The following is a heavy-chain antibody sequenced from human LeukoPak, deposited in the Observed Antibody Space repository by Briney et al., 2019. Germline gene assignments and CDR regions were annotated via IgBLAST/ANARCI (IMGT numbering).Heavy chain of an antibody. Sequence: GGSLRLSCAASGFSFSDYEMNWVRQAPGKGLEWVSYISSSGFTIYNADSVKGRFTISRDNAKNSLFLQMNSLRADDTAVYYCVREGGNELIDAFDIWGQGTMVTVSS. CDR2: ISSSGFTI. CDR1: GFSFSDYE. CDR3: VREGGNELIDAFDI. D-gene: IGHD4-23*01. J-gene: IGHJ3*02. V-gene: IGHV3-48*03.